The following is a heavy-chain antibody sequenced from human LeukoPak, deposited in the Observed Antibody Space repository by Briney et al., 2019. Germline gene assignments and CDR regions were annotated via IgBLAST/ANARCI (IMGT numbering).Heavy chain of an antibody. CDR2: ISAYNGNT. V-gene: IGHV1-18*01. CDR3: ARGYCSSTSCYSYNWFDP. CDR1: GYTFTSYG. J-gene: IGHJ5*02. Sequence: ASVKVSCKASGYTFTSYGFSWMRQAPGQGLEWMGWISAYNGNTNYAQKLQGRVTMTTDTSTSTAYMELRSLRSDDTAVYYCARGYCSSTSCYSYNWFDPWGQGTLVTVSS. D-gene: IGHD2-2*01.